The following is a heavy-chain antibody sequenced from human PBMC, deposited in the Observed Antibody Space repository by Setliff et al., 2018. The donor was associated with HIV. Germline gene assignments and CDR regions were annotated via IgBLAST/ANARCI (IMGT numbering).Heavy chain of an antibody. CDR3: ARSLVPSGYYYGRHAFDI. D-gene: IGHD3-22*01. V-gene: IGHV4-59*08. Sequence: PSETLSLTCSVSGASIRGHYWSWIRQSPGKGLEWIGNIYYSGNTNYNPSFKSRVTISVDTSKNQFSLRVNSVTAADTAVYYCARSLVPSGYYYGRHAFDIWGRGTKVTVS. CDR2: IYYSGNT. J-gene: IGHJ3*02. CDR1: GASIRGHY.